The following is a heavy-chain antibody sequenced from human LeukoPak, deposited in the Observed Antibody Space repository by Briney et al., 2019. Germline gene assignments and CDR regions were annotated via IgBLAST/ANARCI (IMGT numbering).Heavy chain of an antibody. Sequence: SETLSLTCTVSGGSISSHYWSWIRQPPGKGLEWIGYFYYSGSTNYNPSLKSRVTISVDTSKNQFSLKLSSVTAADTAVYYCARGLGYCSSTSCHQLTFDYWGQGTLVTVSS. CDR1: GGSISSHY. D-gene: IGHD2-2*01. V-gene: IGHV4-59*11. CDR3: ARGLGYCSSTSCHQLTFDY. CDR2: FYYSGST. J-gene: IGHJ4*02.